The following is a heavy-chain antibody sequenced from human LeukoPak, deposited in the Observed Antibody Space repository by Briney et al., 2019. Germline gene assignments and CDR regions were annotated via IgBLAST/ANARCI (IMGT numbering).Heavy chain of an antibody. D-gene: IGHD4-17*01. CDR2: SNWNGGNT. CDR1: GFNFDDYG. V-gene: IGHV3-20*04. CDR3: ARDLYGDYGFDT. J-gene: IGHJ3*02. Sequence: PGGSLRLSCAASGFNFDDYGMSWVRQAPGKGLEWVSGSNWNGGNTGYADSVKGRFTVSRDNARKSLVLQMNSLRVEDTALYYCARDLYGDYGFDTWGQGTLVTVSS.